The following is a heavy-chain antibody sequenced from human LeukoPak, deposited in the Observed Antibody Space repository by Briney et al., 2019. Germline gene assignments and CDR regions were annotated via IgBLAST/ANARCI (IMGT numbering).Heavy chain of an antibody. D-gene: IGHD3-10*01. J-gene: IGHJ6*04. CDR1: GGSFSGYY. CDR3: ARGGITMVRGVFGYYYYAMDV. Sequence: PSETLSLTCAVYGGSFSGYYWSWIRQPPGKGLEWIGEINHSGSTNYNPSLKSRVTISVDTSKNQFSLKLSSVTAADTAVYYCARGGITMVRGVFGYYYYAMDVWGKGTTVTVSS. V-gene: IGHV4-34*01. CDR2: INHSGST.